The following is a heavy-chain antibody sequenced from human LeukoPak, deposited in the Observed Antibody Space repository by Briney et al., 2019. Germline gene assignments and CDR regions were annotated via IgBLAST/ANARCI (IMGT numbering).Heavy chain of an antibody. J-gene: IGHJ4*02. V-gene: IGHV3-53*01. CDR2: IYSGGST. D-gene: IGHD3-10*01. Sequence: PGGSLRLSCAASGFTVSSNYMSWVRQAPGKGLEGVSVIYSGGSTYYADSVKGRFTISRDNSKNTLYLQMNSLRAEDTAVYYCASNSGDRAHSDYWGQGTLVTVSS. CDR3: ASNSGDRAHSDY. CDR1: GFTVSSNY.